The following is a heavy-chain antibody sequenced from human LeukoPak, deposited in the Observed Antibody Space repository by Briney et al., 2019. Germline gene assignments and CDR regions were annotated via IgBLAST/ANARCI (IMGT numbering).Heavy chain of an antibody. J-gene: IGHJ4*02. CDR1: GFTFSSYA. CDR3: AKEGSNGDFDY. V-gene: IGHV3-30*04. Sequence: GGSLRLSCVASGFTFSSYAMHWVRQAPGKGLEWVTVISYDGSNKYYGDSVKGRFTISRDNSKNTLYLKMNSLRAEDTAVYYCAKEGSNGDFDYWGQGTLVTVSS. CDR2: ISYDGSNK. D-gene: IGHD1-26*01.